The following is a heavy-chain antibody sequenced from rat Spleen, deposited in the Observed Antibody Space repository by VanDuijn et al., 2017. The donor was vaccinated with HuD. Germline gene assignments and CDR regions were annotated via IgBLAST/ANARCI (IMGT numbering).Heavy chain of an antibody. CDR1: GFTFNNYW. CDR3: TRRGYLSDWYCDF. V-gene: IGHV5-31*01. D-gene: IGHD4-4*01. CDR2: ISTSDFT. J-gene: IGHJ1*01. Sequence: EVQLVESGGGLVQPGRSLKLSCVASGFTFNNYWMTWIRQAPGKGLEWVASISTSDFTYYRDSVKGRFTIYRDNARSTLNLHMDSLRSEETAIYYYTRRGYLSDWYCDFWGPGTMVTVSS.